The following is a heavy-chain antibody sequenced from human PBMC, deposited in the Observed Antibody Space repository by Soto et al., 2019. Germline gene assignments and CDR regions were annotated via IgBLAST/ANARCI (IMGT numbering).Heavy chain of an antibody. D-gene: IGHD3-16*01. CDR2: IIPIFGTA. J-gene: IGHJ5*02. Sequence: SVKVSCKDSGGNFSSYAISWVRQAPGQGLEWMGGIIPIFGTANYAQKFQGRVTMTTDTSTSTAYLKLRSLRSDDTAVYYCARESLIALGNNWLDPWGQGTLVTVSS. CDR1: GGNFSSYA. CDR3: ARESLIALGNNWLDP. V-gene: IGHV1-69*05.